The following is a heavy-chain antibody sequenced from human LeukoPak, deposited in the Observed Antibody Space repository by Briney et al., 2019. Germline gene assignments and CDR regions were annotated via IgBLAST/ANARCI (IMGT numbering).Heavy chain of an antibody. CDR2: ISGSGGST. CDR1: GFTFSSYA. CDR3: AKALRYFDWLSDY. Sequence: GGPLRLSCAASGFTFSSYAMSWVRQAPGKGLEWVSAISGSGGSTYYADSVKGRFTISRDNSKNTLYLQMNSLRAEDTAVYYCAKALRYFDWLSDYWGQGTLVTVSS. J-gene: IGHJ4*02. V-gene: IGHV3-23*01. D-gene: IGHD3-9*01.